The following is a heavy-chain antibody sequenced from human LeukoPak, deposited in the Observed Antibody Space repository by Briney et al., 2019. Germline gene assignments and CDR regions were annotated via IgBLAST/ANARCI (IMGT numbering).Heavy chain of an antibody. D-gene: IGHD6-19*01. CDR3: ATYSSGWYHY. CDR2: INHSGST. V-gene: IGHV4-34*01. J-gene: IGHJ4*02. CDR1: GGSFSGYY. Sequence: SETLSLTCAVYGGSFSGYYWSWIRQPPGKGLEWIGEINHSGSTNYNPSLKGRVTISVDTSKNQFSLKLSSVTAADTAVYYCATYSSGWYHYWGQGTLVTVSS.